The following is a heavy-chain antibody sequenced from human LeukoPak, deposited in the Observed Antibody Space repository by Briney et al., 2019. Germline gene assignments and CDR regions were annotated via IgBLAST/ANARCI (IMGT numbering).Heavy chain of an antibody. CDR2: IYTSGST. CDR3: ATDGYAYSFGAFDI. Sequence: KTSQTLSLTCTVSGGSISSGSYYWSWIRQPAGKGLEWIGRIYTSGSTNYNPSLKSRVTISADTSKNQFSLKLSSVTAADTAVYYCATDGYAYSFGAFDIWGQGTMVTVSS. J-gene: IGHJ3*02. CDR1: GGSISSGSYY. D-gene: IGHD5-24*01. V-gene: IGHV4-61*02.